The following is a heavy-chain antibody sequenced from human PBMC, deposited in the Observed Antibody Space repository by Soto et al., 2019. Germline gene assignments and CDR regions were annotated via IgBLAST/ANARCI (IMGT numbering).Heavy chain of an antibody. CDR1: GGSIRNGDYY. CDR2: VYYSGTT. CDR3: VTVNFVGAAYYFDY. Sequence: KPSETLSLTCTVSGGSIRNGDYYWGWIRQPPGKGLEWIGYVYYSGTTYSHPSLNSRCSISVDTSENQFSLGLTSVTAADTAVSYCVTVNFVGAAYYFDYWGPGTLVTVSS. D-gene: IGHD1-26*01. J-gene: IGHJ4*02. V-gene: IGHV4-30-4*01.